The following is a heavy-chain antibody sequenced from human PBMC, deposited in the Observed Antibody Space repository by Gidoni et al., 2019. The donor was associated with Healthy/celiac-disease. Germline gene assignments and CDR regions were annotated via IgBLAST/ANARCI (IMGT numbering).Heavy chain of an antibody. CDR3: ARGLKGNSYAYSYLDY. Sequence: EVQLVESGGGLVQPGGSLRLSCAASGFTFRSYSMNWVRQAPGKGLEWVSYISISSSTIYYADSVKGRFTISRDNAKNSLYLQMISLRDEDTAVYYCARGLKGNSYAYSYLDYWGQGTLVTVSS. CDR1: GFTFRSYS. D-gene: IGHD3-16*01. V-gene: IGHV3-48*02. CDR2: ISISSSTI. J-gene: IGHJ4*02.